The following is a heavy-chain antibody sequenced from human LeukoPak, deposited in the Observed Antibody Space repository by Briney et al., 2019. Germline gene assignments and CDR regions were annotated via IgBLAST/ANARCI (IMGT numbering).Heavy chain of an antibody. CDR3: ARGASGSSWFGGFDF. CDR2: SNSDGSST. D-gene: IGHD6-13*01. Sequence: GGSLRLSCIASGFTFSSYWMHWVRQAPGKGLVWVSRSNSDGSSTSYAESVKGRLTISRDNAKNTLYLQMNSLRAEDTAVYYCARGASGSSWFGGFDFWGQGTLVTVSS. J-gene: IGHJ4*02. CDR1: GFTFSSYW. V-gene: IGHV3-74*01.